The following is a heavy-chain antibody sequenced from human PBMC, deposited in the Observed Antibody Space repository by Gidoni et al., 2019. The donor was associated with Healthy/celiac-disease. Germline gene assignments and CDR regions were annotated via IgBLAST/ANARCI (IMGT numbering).Heavy chain of an antibody. D-gene: IGHD5-18*01. J-gene: IGHJ6*02. CDR2: IVVGSGNT. CDR1: AFTFTSSA. Sequence: QMQLVQSGPEVKKPGTAVKVSCKASAFTFTSSAVQWVRQARGQRLDWIGWIVVGSGNTNYAQKFQERVTITRDMSTSTAYMELSSLRSEDTAVYYCAGWIQPPGMDVWGQGTTVTVSS. V-gene: IGHV1-58*01. CDR3: AGWIQPPGMDV.